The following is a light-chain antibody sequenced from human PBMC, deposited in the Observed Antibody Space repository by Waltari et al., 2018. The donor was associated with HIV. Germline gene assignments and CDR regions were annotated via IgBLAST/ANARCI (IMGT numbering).Light chain of an antibody. Sequence: QSALTQPPSASGSPGQSVTISCTRTSSDVGPSDYVYWYQQHPAKAPQLMIYGDSKRPAGVPDRFAGSNSANPASLPVSGLQEDDEADYYCSSYAGSDKLVFGGGTKLTVL. J-gene: IGLJ3*02. CDR2: GDS. CDR3: SSYAGSDKLV. CDR1: SSDVGPSDY. V-gene: IGLV2-8*01.